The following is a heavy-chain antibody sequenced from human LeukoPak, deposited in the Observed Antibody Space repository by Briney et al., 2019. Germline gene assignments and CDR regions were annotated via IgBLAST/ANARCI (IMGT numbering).Heavy chain of an antibody. D-gene: IGHD1-14*01. CDR3: AREGNQVRNYFYYYMDV. J-gene: IGHJ6*03. CDR1: GYTFTNYG. CDR2: INAYNGNT. Sequence: GASVKVSCKTSGYTFTNYGISWVRQAPGQGLEWMGWINAYNGNTNYAQNLQGRVTMTTDTSTSTAYMELRSLRSDDTAVYYCAREGNQVRNYFYYYMDVWGKGTTVTVSS. V-gene: IGHV1-18*01.